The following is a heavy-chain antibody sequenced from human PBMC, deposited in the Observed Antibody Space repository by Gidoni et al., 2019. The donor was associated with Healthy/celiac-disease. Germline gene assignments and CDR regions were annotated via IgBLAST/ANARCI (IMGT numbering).Heavy chain of an antibody. Sequence: QVQLQESGPGLVKPSETLSLTCTVSGGSISSYYWSWIRQPPGKGLEWIGYIYSSGSTNYNPSLKSRVTISVDTSKNQFSLKLSSVTAADTAVYYCARALNYYDSSGYSYGMDVWGQGTTVTVSS. CDR2: IYSSGST. V-gene: IGHV4-59*01. J-gene: IGHJ6*02. D-gene: IGHD3-22*01. CDR3: ARALNYYDSSGYSYGMDV. CDR1: GGSISSYY.